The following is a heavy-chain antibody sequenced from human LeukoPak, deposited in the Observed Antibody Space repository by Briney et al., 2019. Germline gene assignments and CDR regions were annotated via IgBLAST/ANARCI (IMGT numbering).Heavy chain of an antibody. CDR3: ARVSIGEKRKYDSSGYYYVDY. J-gene: IGHJ4*02. D-gene: IGHD3-22*01. Sequence: KSSETLSLTCTVSGGSISSNTYYFNWIRQPAGKGLEWIGLLSTSGSTDYNPSLSSRITMSLDTSKTHFSLKLTSVTATDTAVYYCARVSIGEKRKYDSSGYYYVDYWGQGTLVTVSS. CDR2: LSTSGST. CDR1: GGSISSNTYY. V-gene: IGHV4-61*02.